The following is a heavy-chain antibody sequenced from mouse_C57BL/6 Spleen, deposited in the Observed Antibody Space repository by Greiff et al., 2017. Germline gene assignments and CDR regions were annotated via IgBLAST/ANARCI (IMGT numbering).Heavy chain of an antibody. CDR3: ARYGNYEAMDY. J-gene: IGHJ4*01. Sequence: EVQLQQSGPELVKPGASVKISCKASGYTFTDYYMNWVKQSHGKSLEWIGDINPNNGGTSYNQKFKGKATLTVDKSSSTAYMELRSLTSEDSAVYYCARYGNYEAMDYWGQGTSVTVSS. CDR1: GYTFTDYY. D-gene: IGHD2-1*01. CDR2: INPNNGGT. V-gene: IGHV1-26*01.